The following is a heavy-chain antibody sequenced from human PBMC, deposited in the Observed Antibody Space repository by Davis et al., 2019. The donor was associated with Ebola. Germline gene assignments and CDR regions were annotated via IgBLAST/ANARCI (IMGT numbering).Heavy chain of an antibody. J-gene: IGHJ2*01. D-gene: IGHD2-2*01. CDR2: INHSGST. V-gene: IGHV4-34*01. Sequence: SETLSLICAVYGGSFSGYYWSWIRQPPGKGLEWIGEINHSGSTYYNPSLKSRVTISVDTSKNQFSLKLSSVTAADTAVYYCARPYIPAAIGWWYFDLWGRGTLVTVSS. CDR3: ARPYIPAAIGWWYFDL. CDR1: GGSFSGYY.